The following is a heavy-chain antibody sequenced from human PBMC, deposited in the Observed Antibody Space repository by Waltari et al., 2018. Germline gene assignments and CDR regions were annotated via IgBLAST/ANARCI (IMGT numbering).Heavy chain of an antibody. CDR3: ARDLGSATAIPYFDY. V-gene: IGHV1-2*02. CDR2: INPNSGGT. CDR1: GYTFTGYY. Sequence: QVQLVQSGAEVKKPGASVKVSCKASGYTFTGYYMHWVRLAPGQGLEWMGWINPNSGGTNYAQKFQGRVTMTRDTSISTAYMELSRLRSDDTAVYYCARDLGSATAIPYFDYWGQGTLVTVSS. J-gene: IGHJ4*02. D-gene: IGHD2-21*02.